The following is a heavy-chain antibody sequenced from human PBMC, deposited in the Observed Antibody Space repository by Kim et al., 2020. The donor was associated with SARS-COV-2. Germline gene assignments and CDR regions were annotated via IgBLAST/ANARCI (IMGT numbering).Heavy chain of an antibody. CDR2: A. Sequence: ANYAQKFQGRVTITADESTSTAYMELSSLRSEDTAVYYCATGGSSSWYNYWGQGTLVTVSS. V-gene: IGHV1-69*01. CDR3: ATGGSSSWYNY. J-gene: IGHJ4*02. D-gene: IGHD6-13*01.